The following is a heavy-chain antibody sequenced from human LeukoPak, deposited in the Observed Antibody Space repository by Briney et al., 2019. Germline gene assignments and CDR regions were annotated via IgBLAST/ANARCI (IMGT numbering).Heavy chain of an antibody. V-gene: IGHV4-4*02. Sequence: SGTLSLTCGVSGGSISGTNWWSWVRQPPGQGLEWIGEISLAGQTNFNPSLNGRVTMSLDKSSNQLSLHLTSVTAADTAVYFCARHDGSSLPFDYWGQGTLVTVSS. CDR3: ARHDGSSLPFDY. CDR1: GGSISGTNW. D-gene: IGHD6-13*01. CDR2: ISLAGQT. J-gene: IGHJ4*02.